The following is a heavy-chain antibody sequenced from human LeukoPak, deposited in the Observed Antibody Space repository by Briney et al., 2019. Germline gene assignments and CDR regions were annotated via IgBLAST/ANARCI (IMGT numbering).Heavy chain of an antibody. D-gene: IGHD4-17*01. Sequence: GGSLRLSCAASGFTFSSYGMHWVRQAPGKGLEWVAVISSDGFNKYYADSVKGRFTISRDNSKKTLYLQMNSLIIADTAVYYCAKDSTVTSLYWYFDLWGRGTLVTVSS. CDR3: AKDSTVTSLYWYFDL. CDR1: GFTFSSYG. J-gene: IGHJ2*01. V-gene: IGHV3-30*18. CDR2: ISSDGFNK.